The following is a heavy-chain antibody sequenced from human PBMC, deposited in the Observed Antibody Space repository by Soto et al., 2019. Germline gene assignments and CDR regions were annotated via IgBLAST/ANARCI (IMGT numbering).Heavy chain of an antibody. CDR1: GFTFSSYA. CDR2: ISGSGGST. J-gene: IGHJ4*02. V-gene: IGHV3-23*01. D-gene: IGHD1-26*01. Sequence: EVQLLESGGGLVQPGGSRRLSCAASGFTFSSYAMRWVRQAPVQGLEWVSAISGSGGSTYYADSVKGGFTISRDNSKKTLYLQMSSLRAEATAVYYCARRGSGSYYDYWGQGTLVTVSS. CDR3: ARRGSGSYYDY.